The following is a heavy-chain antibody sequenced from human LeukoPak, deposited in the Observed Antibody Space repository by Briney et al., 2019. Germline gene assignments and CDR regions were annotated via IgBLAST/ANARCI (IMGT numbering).Heavy chain of an antibody. D-gene: IGHD4-17*01. V-gene: IGHV3-33*01. CDR3: ARDAAEYGDSHFDW. J-gene: IGHJ4*02. CDR1: GFSFSSYG. CDR2: IWNDGSRQ. Sequence: GGSLRLSCSASGFSFSSYGMHWVRQAPGKGLQWVAVIWNDGSRQYYADSEKGRFTISRDNSRNTMYLQMNRLRVEDTAVYYCARDAAEYGDSHFDWWGQGTLVTVSS.